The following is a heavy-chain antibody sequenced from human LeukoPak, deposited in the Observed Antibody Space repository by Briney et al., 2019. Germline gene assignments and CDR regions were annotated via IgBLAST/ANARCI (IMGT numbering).Heavy chain of an antibody. V-gene: IGHV1-69*13. CDR3: ARDLYGGTSATFDY. CDR1: GGTFSSYA. CDR2: IIPIFGTA. Sequence: GASVKVSCKASGGTFSSYAISWVRQAPGQGLEWMGGIIPIFGTANYAQKFQGRVTITADESTSTAYMELSSLRSEDPAVYYCARDLYGGTSATFDYWGQGTLVTVSS. D-gene: IGHD4-23*01. J-gene: IGHJ4*02.